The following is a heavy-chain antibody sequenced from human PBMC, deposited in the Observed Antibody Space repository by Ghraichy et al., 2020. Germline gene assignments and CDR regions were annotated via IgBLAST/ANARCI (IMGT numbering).Heavy chain of an antibody. CDR1: GFTIRSYS. CDR2: ISYRGGET. J-gene: IGHJ4*02. Sequence: GGSLRLSCAGSGFTIRSYSMSWVRQASGKGLEWVSAISYRGGETFYADSVKGRFTISRDTSKNTLSLQMDSLRAEDTAVYFCAIVYKTDLDYWGQGTLVTVSS. V-gene: IGHV3-23*01. D-gene: IGHD1-1*01. CDR3: AIVYKTDLDY.